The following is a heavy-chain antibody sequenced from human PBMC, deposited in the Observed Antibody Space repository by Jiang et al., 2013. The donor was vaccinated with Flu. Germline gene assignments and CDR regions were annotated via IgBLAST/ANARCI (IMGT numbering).Heavy chain of an antibody. CDR2: ISHDGRSK. V-gene: IGHV3-30*03. J-gene: IGHJ4*02. D-gene: IGHD2-2*02. Sequence: VQLLESGGGVVQPGRSLRLSCAASGFGFRFFGMHWVRQTPGKGLEWVALISHDGRSKNYADSVKGRFNISRDNSEKALFLQMNSLRAEDTAVYYCVRALLMQYEIPDHWGQGTLVTVSS. CDR1: GFGFRFFG. CDR3: VRALLMQYEIPDH.